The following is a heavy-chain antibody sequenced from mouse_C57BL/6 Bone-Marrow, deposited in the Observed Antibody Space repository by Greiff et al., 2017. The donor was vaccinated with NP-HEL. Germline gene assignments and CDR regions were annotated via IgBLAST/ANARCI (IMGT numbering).Heavy chain of an antibody. CDR2: INPSNGGT. D-gene: IGHD3-2*02. CDR3: ARDSGYAFDY. V-gene: IGHV1-53*01. Sequence: QVQLQQPGTELVKPGASVKLSCKASGYNFTNYWMYWVKQRPGQGLEWIGKINPSNGGTNYNEKFKNKATVTVDKSSSTAYLQLSSLTSEDSAVYYCARDSGYAFDYWGQGTTLTVSS. J-gene: IGHJ2*01. CDR1: GYNFTNYW.